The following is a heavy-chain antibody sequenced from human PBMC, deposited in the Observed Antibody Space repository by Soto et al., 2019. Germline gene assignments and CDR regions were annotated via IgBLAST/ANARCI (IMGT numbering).Heavy chain of an antibody. Sequence: ASVKVSCKASGYTFTGYYMHWVRQAPGQGLEWMGIINPSGGSTSYAQKFQGRVTMTRDTSTSTVYMELSSLRSEDTAVYYCARDGLNDFASMDVWGQGTTVTVSS. D-gene: IGHD3-3*01. V-gene: IGHV1-46*01. CDR2: INPSGGST. J-gene: IGHJ6*02. CDR1: GYTFTGYY. CDR3: ARDGLNDFASMDV.